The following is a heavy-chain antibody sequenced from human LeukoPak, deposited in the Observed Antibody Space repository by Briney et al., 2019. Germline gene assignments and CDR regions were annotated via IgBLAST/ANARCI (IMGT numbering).Heavy chain of an antibody. J-gene: IGHJ4*02. CDR3: ARNLGIAALNRFDY. Sequence: ASVKVSCKTSGYTFTRYYMHWVRQAPGQGLEWMGWINPNSGDTDYAQKFQGRVFMTRDTSNTSGYMELTGLKSDDTAVYYCARNLGIAALNRFDYWGQGTLVTVSS. V-gene: IGHV1-2*02. CDR2: INPNSGDT. D-gene: IGHD6-13*01. CDR1: GYTFTRYY.